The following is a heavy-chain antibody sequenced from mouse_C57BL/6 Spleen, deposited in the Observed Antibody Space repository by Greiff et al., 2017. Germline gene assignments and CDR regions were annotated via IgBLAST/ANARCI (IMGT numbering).Heavy chain of an antibody. Sequence: LVESGAELVRPGTSVKVSCKASGYAFTNYLIEWVKQRPGQGLEWIGVINPGSGGTNYNEKFKGKATLTADKSSSTAYMQLSSLTSEDSAVYFCARGYYVWYFDVWGTGTTVTVSS. CDR3: ARGYYVWYFDV. V-gene: IGHV1-54*01. D-gene: IGHD2-3*01. CDR1: GYAFTNYL. CDR2: INPGSGGT. J-gene: IGHJ1*03.